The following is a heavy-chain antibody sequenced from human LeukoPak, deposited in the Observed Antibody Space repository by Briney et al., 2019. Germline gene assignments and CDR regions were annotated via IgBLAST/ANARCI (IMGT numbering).Heavy chain of an antibody. CDR2: INHSGST. D-gene: IGHD2-21*02. V-gene: IGHV4-34*01. J-gene: IGHJ4*02. Sequence: SETLSLTCAVYGGSFSGYYWSWICQPPGKGLEWIGEINHSGSTNYNPSLKSRVTISVDTSKNQFSLKLSSVTAADTAVYYCASRSGMGFCGGDCYSFDYWGQGTLVTVSS. CDR3: ASRSGMGFCGGDCYSFDY. CDR1: GGSFSGYY.